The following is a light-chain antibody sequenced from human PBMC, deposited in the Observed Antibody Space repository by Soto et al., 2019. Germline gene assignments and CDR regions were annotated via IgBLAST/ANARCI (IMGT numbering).Light chain of an antibody. CDR1: PSVSSN. J-gene: IGKJ1*01. CDR3: QQYSNWPPFT. V-gene: IGKV3-15*01. CDR2: GAS. Sequence: ETLMTQSPATLSVSPGESATLSCWASPSVSSNLAWYQQKPGQAPRLLIYGASTRAAGVSARFSGSGSGSEFTLTIYNLQSEDFAVYYCQQYSNWPPFTFGQGTQVAIK.